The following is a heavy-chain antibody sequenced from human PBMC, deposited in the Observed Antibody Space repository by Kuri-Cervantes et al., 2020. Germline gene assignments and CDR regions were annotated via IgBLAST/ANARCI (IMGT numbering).Heavy chain of an antibody. J-gene: IGHJ4*02. CDR3: AKASYSGSYYFYY. Sequence: SLKISCAASGFIFDDYAMHWVRQLPGKGLEWVSSISWNGDIVRYAASVEGRFTVSRDNAKNSLYLQMNSLRAEDTALYYCAKASYSGSYYFYYWGQGTLVTVSS. CDR1: GFIFDDYA. V-gene: IGHV3-9*01. CDR2: ISWNGDIV. D-gene: IGHD1-26*01.